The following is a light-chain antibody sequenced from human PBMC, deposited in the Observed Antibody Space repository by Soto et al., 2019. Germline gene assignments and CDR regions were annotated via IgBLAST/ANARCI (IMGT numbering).Light chain of an antibody. CDR3: QQYGSSQIT. J-gene: IGKJ5*01. CDR2: GTS. CDR1: QSISSSY. Sequence: EVVLTQSPATLSLSPGERATLSFRASQSISSSYLAWYQHKPGQAPRLLIYGTSSRATDIPGRFSGSGSGTDFTLTISRLEPEDFAVYYCQQYGSSQITFGQGTRLEIK. V-gene: IGKV3-20*01.